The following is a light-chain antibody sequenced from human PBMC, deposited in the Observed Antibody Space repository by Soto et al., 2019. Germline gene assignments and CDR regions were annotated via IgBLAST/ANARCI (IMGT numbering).Light chain of an antibody. CDR1: QSVSSRY. CDR2: GTS. CDR3: QQYGGSPLYT. Sequence: EGVFTQSPGTLSLSPGERVTLSCRASQSVSSRYLAWYQQKPGQAPRRLIDGTSTRATGIPDRFSGRGSGRDFTLTISRLEPEDFAVYYCQQYGGSPLYTFGQGTKLEIK. V-gene: IGKV3-20*01. J-gene: IGKJ2*01.